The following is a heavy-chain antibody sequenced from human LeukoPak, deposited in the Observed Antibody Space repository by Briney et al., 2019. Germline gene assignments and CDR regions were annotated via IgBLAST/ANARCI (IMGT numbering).Heavy chain of an antibody. CDR1: GFSFGDYA. J-gene: IGHJ4*02. CDR3: TRTPLITGPIYDS. Sequence: GSLRLSCTTSGFSFGDYAVTWVRQAPGKGLEWVGFIRNKVHAGTTEYAASVKGRFTISRDDSKSIAYLQMNSLKTDDTAVYYCTRTPLITGPIYDSWGQGTLVTVSS. CDR2: IRNKVHAGTT. D-gene: IGHD1-14*01. V-gene: IGHV3-49*04.